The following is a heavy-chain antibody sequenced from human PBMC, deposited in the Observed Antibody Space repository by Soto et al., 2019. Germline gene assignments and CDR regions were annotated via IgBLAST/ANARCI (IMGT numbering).Heavy chain of an antibody. V-gene: IGHV4-38-2*01. CDR1: GYSIAGGYY. J-gene: IGHJ6*02. Sequence: LSLTCGVSGYSIAGGYYWACLRQSPGKGLEWIGSIYNAGSVYYNPSLNSRVAVSLDTSKNHFSLKLTSVTAADTAVYYCARTFDYYGMDVWGQGTTVTVSS. CDR3: ARTFDYYGMDV. CDR2: IYNAGSV.